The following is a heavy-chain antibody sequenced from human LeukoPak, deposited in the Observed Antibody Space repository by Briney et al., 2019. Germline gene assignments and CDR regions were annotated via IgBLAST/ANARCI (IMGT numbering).Heavy chain of an antibody. V-gene: IGHV3-23*01. CDR3: AKSRLSGINDAFDI. CDR1: GFTFSSYA. CDR2: FSGSGGST. D-gene: IGHD3-3*01. J-gene: IGHJ3*02. Sequence: PGGSLRLSCAASGFTFSSYAMSWVRQAPGKGLECISGFSGSGGSTYYADSVKGRFTISRDNSKNALYLQMNSLRAEDTAVYYCAKSRLSGINDAFDIWGQGTMVTVSS.